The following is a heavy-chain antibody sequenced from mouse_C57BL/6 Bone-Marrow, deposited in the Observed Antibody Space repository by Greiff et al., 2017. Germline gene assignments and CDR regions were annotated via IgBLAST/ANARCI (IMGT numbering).Heavy chain of an antibody. Sequence: EVKVVESGGGLVKPGGSLKLSCAASGFTFRDYGMHWVRQAPEKGLEWVAYISSGSSTIYYADTVKGRFTISRDNAKNTLFLQMTSLRSEDTAMYYCARPGCSGDFGYWDQGTTLTVSA. CDR3: ARPGCSGDFGY. J-gene: IGHJ2*01. CDR1: GFTFRDYG. V-gene: IGHV5-17*01. D-gene: IGHD6-1*01. CDR2: ISSGSSTI.